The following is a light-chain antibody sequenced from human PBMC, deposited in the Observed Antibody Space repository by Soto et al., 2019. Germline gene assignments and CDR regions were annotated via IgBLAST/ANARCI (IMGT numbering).Light chain of an antibody. CDR2: ETS. CDR1: QSVGTW. CDR3: QHRATWPPVT. J-gene: IGKJ2*01. Sequence: EIVLTQSPATLSLSPGERATLSCRASQSVGTWLAWYHQKPGEAPRLLIYETSNRAPGIPARFSGSGSGTDFTLPISRLEPEDFAVYYCQHRATWPPVTFGQGTKLEIK. V-gene: IGKV3-11*01.